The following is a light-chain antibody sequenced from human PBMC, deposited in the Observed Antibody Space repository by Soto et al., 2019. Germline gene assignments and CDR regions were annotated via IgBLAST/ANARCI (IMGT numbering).Light chain of an antibody. CDR1: QHVYGNS. CDR3: QQYTDSPRT. V-gene: IGKV3-20*01. CDR2: GAS. Sequence: ESVLTQSPATLSLYPEDKETHSSGAKQHVYGNSLAWYRQKPGQPPRLLIYGASVRATGIPDRFSGSGSGTDFTLTVSRLEPEDFAVYYCQQYTDSPRTFGQGTKVDIK. J-gene: IGKJ1*01.